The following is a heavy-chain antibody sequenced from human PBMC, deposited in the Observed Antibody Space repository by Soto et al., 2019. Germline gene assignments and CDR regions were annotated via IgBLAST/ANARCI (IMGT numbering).Heavy chain of an antibody. V-gene: IGHV1-18*01. Sequence: GASVKVSCKASGYSFTNFHIHWVRQAPGQGLEWMGRIDASNGNTSYAQKLQGRVTMTTDTSTSTAYMELRSLRSDDTAVYYCAREEVVVADAFDIWGQGTMVTVSS. CDR2: IDASNGNT. CDR3: AREEVVVADAFDI. J-gene: IGHJ3*02. CDR1: GYSFTNFH. D-gene: IGHD2-15*01.